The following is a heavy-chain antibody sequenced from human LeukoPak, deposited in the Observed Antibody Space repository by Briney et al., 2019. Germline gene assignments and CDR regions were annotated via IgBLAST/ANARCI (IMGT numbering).Heavy chain of an antibody. V-gene: IGHV3-48*03. J-gene: IGHJ3*02. CDR2: ISRSASTT. Sequence: GGSLRLSCTASGFTFSSYEMNWVRQAPGRGLEWVSYISRSASTTYYADSVKGRFTISRDNAKNSLYLQMNSLRAEDTAVYYCARVSPTLPAFDIWGQGTMVTVSS. CDR1: GFTFSSYE. CDR3: ARVSPTLPAFDI.